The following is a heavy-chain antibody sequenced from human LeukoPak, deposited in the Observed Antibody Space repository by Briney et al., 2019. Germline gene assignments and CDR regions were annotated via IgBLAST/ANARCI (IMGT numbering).Heavy chain of an antibody. Sequence: AGGSLRLSCVVSGFNFDNFAVHWVRQPLGKGLEWVAVISYDGSNKYYADSVKGRFTISRDNSKNTLYLQMNSLRAEDTAVYYCARGVGWDYFDYWGQGTLVTVSS. J-gene: IGHJ4*02. CDR2: ISYDGSNK. CDR1: GFNFDNFA. CDR3: ARGVGWDYFDY. V-gene: IGHV3-30-3*01. D-gene: IGHD6-19*01.